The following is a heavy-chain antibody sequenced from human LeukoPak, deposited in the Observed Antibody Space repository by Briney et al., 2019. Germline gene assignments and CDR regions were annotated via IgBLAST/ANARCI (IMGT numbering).Heavy chain of an antibody. CDR2: ISSSGSYI. CDR3: ASHYGGNSGEDY. Sequence: PGGSLRLSCAVSGFTFSSYSMNWVRQAPGKGLEWVSSISSSGSYIYYAHSVKGRFTISRDNTKNSLYLQMNSLRAEDTAVYYCASHYGGNSGEDYWGQGTLVTVS. CDR1: GFTFSSYS. D-gene: IGHD4-23*01. V-gene: IGHV3-21*01. J-gene: IGHJ4*02.